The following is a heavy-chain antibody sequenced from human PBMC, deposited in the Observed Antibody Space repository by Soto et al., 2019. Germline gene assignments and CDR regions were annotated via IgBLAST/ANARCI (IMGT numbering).Heavy chain of an antibody. J-gene: IGHJ4*02. CDR2: ISSSGSYT. V-gene: IGHV3-11*05. CDR1: GFTSNDYY. D-gene: IGHD6-19*01. Sequence: GGSLRLSCAASGFTSNDYYMSWIRQAPGKGLEWISYISSSGSYTRYADSVKGRFTISRDKAKNSVDLHINSLRAEDTAVYYCAREIRDGCKFYFDFWGQGTLVTVSS. CDR3: AREIRDGCKFYFDF.